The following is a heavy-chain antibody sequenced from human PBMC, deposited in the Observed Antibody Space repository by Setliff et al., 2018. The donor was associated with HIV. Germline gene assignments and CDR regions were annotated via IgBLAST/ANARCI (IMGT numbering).Heavy chain of an antibody. CDR3: VGRFGLVQIFYFDY. D-gene: IGHD2-15*01. J-gene: IGHJ4*02. Sequence: SETLSLTCAVYGGSFSGYYWSWFRQPPGKGLEWIGEINHSGSTNHNPSLKSRVTISVDTSKNQFSLKLSSATAADTAVYFCVGRFGLVQIFYFDYWGQGMLVTVSS. CDR1: GGSFSGYY. CDR2: INHSGST. V-gene: IGHV4-34*01.